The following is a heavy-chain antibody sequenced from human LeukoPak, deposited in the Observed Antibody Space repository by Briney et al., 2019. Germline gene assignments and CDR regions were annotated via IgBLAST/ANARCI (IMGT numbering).Heavy chain of an antibody. V-gene: IGHV4-34*01. CDR2: INHSGST. J-gene: IGHJ4*02. CDR3: ARGGAAGYFDY. Sequence: SETLSLTCAVYGGSFSGYYWSWIRQPPGKGLEWIGEINHSGSTNYNPPLKSRVTISVDTSKNQFSLKLSSVTAADTAVHYCARGGAAGYFDYWGQGTLVTVSS. D-gene: IGHD6-13*01. CDR1: GGSFSGYY.